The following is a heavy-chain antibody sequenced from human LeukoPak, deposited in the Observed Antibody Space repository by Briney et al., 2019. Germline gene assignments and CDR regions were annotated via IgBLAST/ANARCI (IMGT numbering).Heavy chain of an antibody. Sequence: SVKVSCKASGYTFTSYGINWVRQAPGQGLEWMGGIIPIFGTSNYAQKFQGRVRITADKSMTTAYMELTSLRSEDTAVYYCARPRFPYYRLSGPDYYYMDVWGKGTTVTVSS. D-gene: IGHD3-10*01. CDR3: ARPRFPYYRLSGPDYYYMDV. CDR2: IIPIFGTS. J-gene: IGHJ6*03. V-gene: IGHV1-69*06. CDR1: GYTFTSYG.